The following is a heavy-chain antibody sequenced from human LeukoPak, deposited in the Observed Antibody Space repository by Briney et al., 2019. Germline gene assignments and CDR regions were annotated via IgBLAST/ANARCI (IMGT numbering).Heavy chain of an antibody. CDR3: ATPFTYADAWPFDF. D-gene: IGHD2-2*01. CDR2: FYHRGET. V-gene: IGHV4-59*01. Sequence: PSETLSLTCNVSGAPPSSYYWSWIRQAPGKGLEWIGYFYHRGETKYNPSLKSRVTISVDTSKNLFSLRLTSVTAADTAVYYCATPFTYADAWPFDFWGRGTLLTVSS. CDR1: GAPPSSYY. J-gene: IGHJ4*02.